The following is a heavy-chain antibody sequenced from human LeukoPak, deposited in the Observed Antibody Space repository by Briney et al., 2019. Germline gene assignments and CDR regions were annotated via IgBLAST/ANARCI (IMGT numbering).Heavy chain of an antibody. D-gene: IGHD2-2*01. CDR3: AREGRYCSSTSCYSLYYYMDV. CDR1: GGSISSHY. V-gene: IGHV4-59*11. Sequence: SETLSLTCTVSGGSISSHYWSWIRQPPGKGLEWIGYIYYSGSTNYNPSLKSRVTISVDTSKNQFSLKLSSVTAADTAVYYCAREGRYCSSTSCYSLYYYMDVWGKGTTVTVSS. J-gene: IGHJ6*03. CDR2: IYYSGST.